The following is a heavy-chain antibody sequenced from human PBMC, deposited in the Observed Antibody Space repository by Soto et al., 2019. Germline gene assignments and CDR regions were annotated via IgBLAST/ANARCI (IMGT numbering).Heavy chain of an antibody. Sequence: EASVKVSCKASGYTFTSYGITWVRQAPGQGLEWMGWISDYNGNTNYAQKLQGRVTLTTDTSTSTAYMELRSLRSDDTAVYYCARDLPGVYSSSSGFDPWGQGTLVTVSS. CDR3: ARDLPGVYSSSSGFDP. V-gene: IGHV1-18*04. CDR1: GYTFTSYG. D-gene: IGHD6-6*01. CDR2: ISDYNGNT. J-gene: IGHJ5*02.